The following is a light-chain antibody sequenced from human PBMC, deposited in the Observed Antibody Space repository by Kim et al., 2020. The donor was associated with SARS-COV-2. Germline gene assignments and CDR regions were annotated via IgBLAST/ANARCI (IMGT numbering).Light chain of an antibody. V-gene: IGLV1-40*01. CDR2: GNS. Sequence: VTISCTGSSSNSGAGYDVHWYQQLPGTAPKLLSYGNSNRPSGVPDRFSGSKSGTSASLAITGLQAEDEADYYCQSYDSSLSGHVVFGGGTQLTVL. CDR1: SSNSGAGYD. J-gene: IGLJ2*01. CDR3: QSYDSSLSGHVV.